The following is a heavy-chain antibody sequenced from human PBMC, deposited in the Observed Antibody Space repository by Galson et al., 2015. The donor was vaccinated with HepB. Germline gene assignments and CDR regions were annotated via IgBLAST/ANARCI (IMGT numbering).Heavy chain of an antibody. Sequence: SVKVSCKASGGTFSSYAISWVRQAPGQGLEWMGRIIPILGIANYAQKFQGRVTITADKSTSTAYIELSSLGSEDTAVYYCAVITGDRPTPFDYWGQGTLVTVSS. CDR3: AVITGDRPTPFDY. V-gene: IGHV1-69*04. CDR1: GGTFSSYA. J-gene: IGHJ4*02. CDR2: IIPILGIA. D-gene: IGHD7-27*01.